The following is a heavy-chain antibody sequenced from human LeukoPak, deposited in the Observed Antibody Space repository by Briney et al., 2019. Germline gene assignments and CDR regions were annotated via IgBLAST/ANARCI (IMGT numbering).Heavy chain of an antibody. J-gene: IGHJ4*02. CDR3: ARDIAATGTFDY. V-gene: IGHV3-23*01. D-gene: IGHD6-13*01. CDR2: IIGSVGST. CDR1: GFTFSSYA. Sequence: GGSLRLSCAASGFTFSSYAMSWVRQAPGKGLEWVSAIIGSVGSTHYADSVKGRFTISRDNSKNTLYLQMNSLRAEDTAVYYCARDIAATGTFDYWGQGTLVTVSS.